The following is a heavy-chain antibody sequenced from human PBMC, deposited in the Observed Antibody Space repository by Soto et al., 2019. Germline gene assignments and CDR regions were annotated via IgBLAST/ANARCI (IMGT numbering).Heavy chain of an antibody. Sequence: EVKLVESGGGLVQPGRSLRLSCATSGFIFDDYAMHWVRQAPGKGLEWVSGISWNSGVINYADSVKGRFTTSRDTANNSLSLQPSSLSSADTARYFCAKDACGGEVGIMDVWGQGTKVIVSS. D-gene: IGHD1-26*01. J-gene: IGHJ6*02. CDR3: AKDACGGEVGIMDV. V-gene: IGHV3-9*01. CDR2: ISWNSGVI. CDR1: GFIFDDYA.